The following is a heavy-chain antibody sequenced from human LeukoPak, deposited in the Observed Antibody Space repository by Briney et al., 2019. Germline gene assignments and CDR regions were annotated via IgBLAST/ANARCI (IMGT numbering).Heavy chain of an antibody. D-gene: IGHD2-21*02. J-gene: IGHJ3*02. CDR2: IIPIFGTA. V-gene: IGHV1-69*05. CDR3: AGEVTPFDAFDI. Sequence: SVKLSCKASGGTFSSYAISWGRQAPGQGLGWMGRIIPIFGTANYAQKFQGRVTITTDESTSTAYMELSSLRSEDTAVYYCAGEVTPFDAFDIWGQGTMVTVSS. CDR1: GGTFSSYA.